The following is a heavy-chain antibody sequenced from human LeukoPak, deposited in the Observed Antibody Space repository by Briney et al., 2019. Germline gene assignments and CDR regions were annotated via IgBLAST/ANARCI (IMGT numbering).Heavy chain of an antibody. CDR3: ARDEITFGGVMFDY. V-gene: IGHV1-69*13. Sequence: GASVNVSCKASGGTFSSYAISWVRQAPGQGLEWMGGIIPIFGTANYAQKFQGRVTITADESTSTAYMELSSLRSEDTAVYYCARDEITFGGVMFDYWGQGTLVTVSS. CDR1: GGTFSSYA. J-gene: IGHJ4*02. CDR2: IIPIFGTA. D-gene: IGHD3-16*01.